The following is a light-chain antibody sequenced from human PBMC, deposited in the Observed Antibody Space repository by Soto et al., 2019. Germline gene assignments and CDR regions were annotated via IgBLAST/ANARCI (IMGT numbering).Light chain of an antibody. CDR2: LNSDGSH. CDR3: QTYEV. CDR1: SGHSSYA. Sequence: QPVLTQSPSASASLGASVKLTCTLSSGHSSYAIAWHQQQPEKGPRYLMKLNSDGSHSKGDGIPDRFSGSSSGAERYLTISSLQSEDEADYYCQTYEVFGGGTKVTV. V-gene: IGLV4-69*01. J-gene: IGLJ2*01.